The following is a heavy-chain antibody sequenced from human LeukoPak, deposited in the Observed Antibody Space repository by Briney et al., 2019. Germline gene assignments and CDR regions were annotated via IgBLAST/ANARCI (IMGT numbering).Heavy chain of an antibody. D-gene: IGHD4-17*01. Sequence: GGSLRLSCTVSGFTVSSNSMSWVRQAPGKGLEWVSFIYSDNTHYSDSVKGRFTISRDDSKNTLYLQMNSLRAEDTAVYYCARILGYGDYVRYFDYWGQGTLVTVSS. V-gene: IGHV3-53*01. CDR3: ARILGYGDYVRYFDY. J-gene: IGHJ4*02. CDR1: GFTVSSNS. CDR2: IYSDNT.